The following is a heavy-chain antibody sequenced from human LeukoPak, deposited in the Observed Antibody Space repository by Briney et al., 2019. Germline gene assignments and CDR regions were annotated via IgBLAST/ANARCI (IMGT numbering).Heavy chain of an antibody. Sequence: GGSLRLSCAASGFAFSTSDMHWVRQAAGQGLEWVSGIGKAGDTYYLDSVRGRFTIFRENDENSVYLQMNNLRAGDTAVYYCARGDYMGFDPWGQGTLVTVSS. J-gene: IGHJ5*02. D-gene: IGHD4-11*01. CDR1: GFAFSTSD. CDR3: ARGDYMGFDP. CDR2: IGKAGDT. V-gene: IGHV3-13*01.